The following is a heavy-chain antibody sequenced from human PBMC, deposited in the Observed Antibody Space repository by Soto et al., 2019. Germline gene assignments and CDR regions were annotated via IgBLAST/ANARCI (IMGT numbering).Heavy chain of an antibody. D-gene: IGHD3-10*01. CDR2: ISWNSGSI. Sequence: EVQLVESGGGLVQPGRSLRLSCAASGFTFDDYAMHWVRQAPGKGLEWVSGISWNSGSIGYADSVKGRFTISRDNAKNSLYLQMTSLRAEDTALYYCAKDGRELLWFGELLAYFDYWGQGTLVTVSS. J-gene: IGHJ4*02. CDR1: GFTFDDYA. CDR3: AKDGRELLWFGELLAYFDY. V-gene: IGHV3-9*01.